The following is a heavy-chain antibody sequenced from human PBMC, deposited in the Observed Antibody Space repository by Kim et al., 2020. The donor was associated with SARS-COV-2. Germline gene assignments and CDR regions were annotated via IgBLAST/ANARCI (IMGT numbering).Heavy chain of an antibody. CDR1: GFTFSDYY. V-gene: IGHV3-11*04. CDR3: ARDGDNRLLWSNWFDP. Sequence: GGSLRLSCAASGFTFSDYYMSWIRQAPGKGLEWVSYISSSGSTIYYADSVKGRFTISRDNAKNSLYLQMNSLRAEDTAVYYCARDGDNRLLWSNWFDPWGQGTLVTVSS. J-gene: IGHJ5*02. CDR2: ISSSGSTI. D-gene: IGHD3-10*01.